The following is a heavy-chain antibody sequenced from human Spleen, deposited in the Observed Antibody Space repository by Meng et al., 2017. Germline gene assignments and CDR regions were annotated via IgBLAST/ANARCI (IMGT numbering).Heavy chain of an antibody. CDR1: GGSISSYNW. J-gene: IGHJ4*02. Sequence: QVQLQESGPGLVKPSGTLSLTCAVSGGSISSYNWWTWVRQPPGKGLEWIGEIYHSGSTNYNPSLKSRVTISVDTSKNQISLELTSVTAADTAVYYCARNGAYCLEYWGQGSLVTVSS. CDR2: IYHSGST. D-gene: IGHD2-21*01. V-gene: IGHV4-4*02. CDR3: ARNGAYCLEY.